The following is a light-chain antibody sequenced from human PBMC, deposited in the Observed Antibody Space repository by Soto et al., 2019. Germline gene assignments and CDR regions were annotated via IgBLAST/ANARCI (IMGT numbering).Light chain of an antibody. J-gene: IGLJ2*01. CDR2: DVM. CDR1: SSDIGGYNY. CDR3: ISYTSSSTVI. Sequence: QSALTQPASMSGSPGQSITISCTGTSSDIGGYNYISWYQQLPGKAPKFIIYDVMNRPSGVSNRFSGSRSGNTASLTISGLQAEDEADYYCISYTSSSTVIFGGGTKLNVL. V-gene: IGLV2-14*01.